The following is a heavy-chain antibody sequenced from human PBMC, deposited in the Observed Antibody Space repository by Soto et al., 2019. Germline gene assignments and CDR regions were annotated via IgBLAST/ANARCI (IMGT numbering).Heavy chain of an antibody. CDR3: AKSLLFVDHGYMDV. CDR1: GGSFTSYS. CDR2: SIPIQGKA. V-gene: IGHV1-69*02. Sequence: QVQLVQSGAELKKPGSSVKVSCEASGGSFTSYSFTWVRQAPGQGLEWMGRSIPIQGKANYALKFQDRVTITADRSTTTVYMELTSLRPEDTAVYFCAKSLLFVDHGYMDVWGKGTTVTVSS. D-gene: IGHD2-21*01. J-gene: IGHJ6*03.